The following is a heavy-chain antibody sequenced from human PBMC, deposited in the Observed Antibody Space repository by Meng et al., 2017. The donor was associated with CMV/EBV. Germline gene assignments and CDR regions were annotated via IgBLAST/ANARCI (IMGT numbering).Heavy chain of an antibody. V-gene: IGHV3-23*01. D-gene: IGHD2-2*01. CDR3: AKIDVVVPAAAYFDY. CDR1: GFTFSSYA. CDR2: ISGSGGST. J-gene: IGHJ4*02. Sequence: GGSLRLSCAASGFTFSSYAMSRVRQAPGKGLEWVSAISGSGGSTYYADSVKGRFTISRDNSKNTLYLQMNNLRAEDTAVYYCAKIDVVVPAAAYFDYWGQGTLVTVSS.